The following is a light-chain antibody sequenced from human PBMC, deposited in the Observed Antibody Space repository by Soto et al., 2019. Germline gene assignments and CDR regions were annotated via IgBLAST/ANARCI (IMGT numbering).Light chain of an antibody. CDR1: QSINRD. CDR3: QQNYSTPLA. V-gene: IGKV1-39*01. CDR2: AAF. Sequence: DIQMTQSPFSLSASVGDRVTITCRASQSINRDLNWYQQKPGKAPNLLIYAAFTLESGVPSRFSGSGSGTDFTLTISSLQLEDFATYYCQQNYSTPLAFGGGTNVDIK. J-gene: IGKJ4*01.